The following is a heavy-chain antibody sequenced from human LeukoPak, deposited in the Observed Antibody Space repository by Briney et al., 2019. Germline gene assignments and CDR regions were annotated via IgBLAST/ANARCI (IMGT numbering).Heavy chain of an antibody. V-gene: IGHV1-2*02. Sequence: EASVKVSCKAAGYTFTDYYLHWVRQAPGQGLEWMGWISPNTGDTNYAQKFQGRVTMTRDTSISTAYMELSSLRTDDTAVYYCASPRYDWNYPDVWGKGTTVTVSS. CDR2: ISPNTGDT. CDR1: GYTFTDYY. CDR3: ASPRYDWNYPDV. J-gene: IGHJ6*04. D-gene: IGHD1-7*01.